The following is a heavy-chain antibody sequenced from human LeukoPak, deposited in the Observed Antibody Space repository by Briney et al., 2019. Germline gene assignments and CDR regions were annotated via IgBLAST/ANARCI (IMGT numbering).Heavy chain of an antibody. Sequence: GGSLRLSCAASGFTFSSYWMHLVRQAPGKGLVWVSRINSDGSSTSYADSVKGRFTISRDNAKNTLYLQMNSLRAEDTAVYYCASSSSGWYIGIDYWGQGTLVTVSS. D-gene: IGHD6-19*01. V-gene: IGHV3-74*01. J-gene: IGHJ4*02. CDR3: ASSSSGWYIGIDY. CDR1: GFTFSSYW. CDR2: INSDGSST.